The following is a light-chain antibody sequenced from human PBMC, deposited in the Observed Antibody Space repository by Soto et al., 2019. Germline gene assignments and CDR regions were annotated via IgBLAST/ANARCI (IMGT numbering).Light chain of an antibody. CDR3: QQRSNWPPIT. Sequence: EIVLTQSPATLSSSPGERATLSCRASQSVSSYLAWYQQKPGQAPRLLIYDAYNRATGIPARFSGSGSGTDFPLTISSLEPEDFAVYYCQQRSNWPPITFGQGTRLEIK. CDR2: DAY. V-gene: IGKV3-11*01. CDR1: QSVSSY. J-gene: IGKJ5*01.